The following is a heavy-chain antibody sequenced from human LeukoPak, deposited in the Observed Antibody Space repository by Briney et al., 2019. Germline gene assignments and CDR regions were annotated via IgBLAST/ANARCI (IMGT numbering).Heavy chain of an antibody. CDR1: GGSISSGGYS. CDR3: ARRYCSGGSCYFDY. J-gene: IGHJ4*02. CDR2: IYHSGST. D-gene: IGHD2-15*01. Sequence: KTSQTLSLTGAVSGGSISSGGYSWSWIRHPPGKGLEWIGYIYHSGSTYYNPSLKSRVTISVDRSKNQFSLKLSSVTAADTAVYYCARRYCSGGSCYFDYWGQGTLVTVSS. V-gene: IGHV4-30-2*01.